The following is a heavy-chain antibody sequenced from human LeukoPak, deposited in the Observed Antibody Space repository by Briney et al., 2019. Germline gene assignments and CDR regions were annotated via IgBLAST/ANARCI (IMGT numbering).Heavy chain of an antibody. J-gene: IGHJ4*02. D-gene: IGHD3-22*01. CDR3: ARDDYYDSSGSFADY. Sequence: GGSLRLSCAASGFAFSSYAMHWVRQGPGKGLEWVALVSYDGGSKYYADSVKGRFTISRDNAKNSLYLQMNSLRAEDTAVYYCARDDYYDSSGSFADYWGQGTLVTVSS. CDR1: GFAFSSYA. V-gene: IGHV3-30-3*01. CDR2: VSYDGGSK.